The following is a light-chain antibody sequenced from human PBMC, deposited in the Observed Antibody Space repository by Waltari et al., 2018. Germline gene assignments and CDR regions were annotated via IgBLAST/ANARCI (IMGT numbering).Light chain of an antibody. CDR3: AAWDDSLSGQVL. J-gene: IGLJ3*02. V-gene: IGLV1-47*01. Sequence: QSVLTQPPSASGTPGQRVTISCSGSNSNIGKNFVYWSQQLAGTAPKLLVYRDDQRPSGVPDRFSGSKSGTSASLAITGLRSDDEADYYCAAWDDSLSGQVLFGGGTKLTVL. CDR2: RDD. CDR1: NSNIGKNF.